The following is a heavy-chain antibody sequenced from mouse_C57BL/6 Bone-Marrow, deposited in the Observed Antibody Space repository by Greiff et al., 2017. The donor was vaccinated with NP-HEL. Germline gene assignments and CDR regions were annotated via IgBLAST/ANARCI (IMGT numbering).Heavy chain of an antibody. J-gene: IGHJ2*01. CDR3: TTYYYVGY. CDR2: IDPENGDT. V-gene: IGHV14-4*01. Sequence: VHVKQSGAELVRPGASVKLSCTASGFNIKDDYMHWVKQRPEQGLEWIGWIDPENGDTEYASKFQGKATITADTSSNTAYLQLSSLTSEDTAVYYCTTYYYVGYWGQGTTLTVSS. CDR1: GFNIKDDY.